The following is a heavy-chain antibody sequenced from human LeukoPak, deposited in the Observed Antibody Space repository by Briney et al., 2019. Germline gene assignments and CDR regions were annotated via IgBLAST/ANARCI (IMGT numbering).Heavy chain of an antibody. CDR1: GYTFTGYY. J-gene: IGHJ4*02. CDR2: INPNSGGT. Sequence: ASVKVSCKASGYTFTGYYMHWVRQAPGQGLEWMGWINPNSGGTNYAQKFQGRVTMTRDTSISTAYMELSRLRSDDTAVYYCARDGGYCSSTSCYAENSIDYWGQGTLVTVSS. CDR3: ARDGGYCSSTSCYAENSIDY. D-gene: IGHD2-2*01. V-gene: IGHV1-2*02.